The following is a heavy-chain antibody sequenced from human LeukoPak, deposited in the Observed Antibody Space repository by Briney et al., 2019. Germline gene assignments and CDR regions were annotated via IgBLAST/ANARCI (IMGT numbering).Heavy chain of an antibody. V-gene: IGHV3-23*01. CDR1: GFTFSSYA. D-gene: IGHD3-10*01. Sequence: PGGPLRLSCAASGFTFSSYAMSWVRQAPGKGLEWVSAISGSGGSTYYADSVKGRFTISRDNSKNTLYLQMNSLRAEDTAVYYCAKVVLNYGSGSYYYFDYWGQGTLVTVSS. J-gene: IGHJ4*02. CDR2: ISGSGGST. CDR3: AKVVLNYGSGSYYYFDY.